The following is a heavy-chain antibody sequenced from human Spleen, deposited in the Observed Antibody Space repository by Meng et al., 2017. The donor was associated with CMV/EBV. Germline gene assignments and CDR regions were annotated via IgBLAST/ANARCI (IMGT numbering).Heavy chain of an antibody. V-gene: IGHV4-39*06. J-gene: IGHJ4*02. CDR2: MSYDGST. D-gene: IGHD2-15*01. CDR1: RCSIRSSSYY. Sequence: RLQLPEPGPGLAIPSEALPLTCTASRCSIRSSSYYWGWIRQPPGKGLEWIGSMSYDGSTHYNPSLQSRVTISRDTSKNQVSLKLTSAIAADTAVYYCARDWWYSYANWGQGTLVTVSS. CDR3: ARDWWYSYAN.